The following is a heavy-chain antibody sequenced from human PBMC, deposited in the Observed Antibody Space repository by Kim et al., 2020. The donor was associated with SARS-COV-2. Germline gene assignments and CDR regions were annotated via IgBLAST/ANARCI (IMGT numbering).Heavy chain of an antibody. Sequence: SETLSLTCAVYGGSFSGYYWSWIRQPPGKGLEWIGEINHSGSTNYNPSLKSRVTISVDTSKNQFSLKLSSVTAADTAVYYCARGGGYSSSWREYYYYYGMDVWGQGTTVTVSS. CDR2: INHSGST. V-gene: IGHV4-34*01. D-gene: IGHD6-13*01. CDR3: ARGGGYSSSWREYYYYYGMDV. J-gene: IGHJ6*02. CDR1: GGSFSGYY.